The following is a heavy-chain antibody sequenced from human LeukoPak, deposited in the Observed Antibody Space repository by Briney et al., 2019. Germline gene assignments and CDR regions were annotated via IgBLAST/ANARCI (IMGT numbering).Heavy chain of an antibody. Sequence: GGSLRLSCAASGFTFSSYWMHWVRQAPGMGLVWVSRISGDGSTTSYADSVKGRFTISGDNAKNTLYLQMNSLRAEDTAVYYCARKWSGSCFDYWGQGTLVTVSS. CDR2: ISGDGSTT. CDR1: GFTFSSYW. J-gene: IGHJ4*02. D-gene: IGHD3-3*01. CDR3: ARKWSGSCFDY. V-gene: IGHV3-74*01.